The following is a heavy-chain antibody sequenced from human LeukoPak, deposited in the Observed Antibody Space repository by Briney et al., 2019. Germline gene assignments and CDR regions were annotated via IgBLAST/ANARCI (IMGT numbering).Heavy chain of an antibody. CDR1: GFMFSSAG. CDR2: IRYDGSNK. D-gene: IGHD4-17*01. CDR3: AKAMTTVTPFDY. J-gene: IGHJ4*02. V-gene: IGHV3-30*02. Sequence: GGSLRLSCAASGFMFSSAGMHWVRQAPGKGLEWVAFIRYDGSNKYYADSVKGRFTISRDSSKNTLYLQMNSLRAEDTAVYYCAKAMTTVTPFDYWGQGTLVTVSS.